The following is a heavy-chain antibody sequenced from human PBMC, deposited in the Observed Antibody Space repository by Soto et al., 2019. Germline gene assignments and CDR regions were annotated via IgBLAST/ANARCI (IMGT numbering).Heavy chain of an antibody. CDR1: GFTVSSNY. V-gene: IGHV3-66*01. CDR3: AREISTDIVVVVAATHGGAFDI. Sequence: GGSLRLSCAASGFTVSSNYMSWVRQAPGKGLEWVSVIYSGGSTYYADSVKGRFTISRDNSKNTLYLQMNSLRAEDTAVYYCAREISTDIVVVVAATHGGAFDIWGQGTMVTVSS. D-gene: IGHD2-15*01. J-gene: IGHJ3*02. CDR2: IYSGGST.